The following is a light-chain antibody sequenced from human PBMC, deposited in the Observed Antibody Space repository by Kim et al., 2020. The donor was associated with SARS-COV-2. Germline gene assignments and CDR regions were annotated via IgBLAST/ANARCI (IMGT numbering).Light chain of an antibody. CDR2: RDN. V-gene: IGLV3-1*01. CDR3: QAWDSSIYV. J-gene: IGLJ1*01. Sequence: SYELTQPPSVSVSPGQTASITCSGDKLGDKYASWYQQKPGQSPVVVIFRDNRRPSGIPERFSGSNSGNTATLTISGTQAMDKADYYCQAWDSSIYVFGTGTKVTVL. CDR1: KLGDKY.